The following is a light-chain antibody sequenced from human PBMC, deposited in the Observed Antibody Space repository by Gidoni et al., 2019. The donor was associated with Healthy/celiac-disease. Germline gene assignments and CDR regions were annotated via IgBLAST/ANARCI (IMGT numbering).Light chain of an antibody. J-gene: IGKJ2*01. CDR3: QQRSI. CDR1: QSVSSY. CDR2: DAS. Sequence: EIVLTQSPATLSLSPGERATLSCRASQSVSSYLAWYQQKPGQAPRLRIYDASNRATGIPARFSGSGSGTDFTLTISSLEPEDFAVYYCQQRSIFGQGTKLEIK. V-gene: IGKV3-11*01.